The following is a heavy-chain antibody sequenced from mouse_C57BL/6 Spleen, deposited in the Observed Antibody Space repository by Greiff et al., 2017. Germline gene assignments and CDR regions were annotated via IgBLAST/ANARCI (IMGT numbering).Heavy chain of an antibody. Sequence: QVHVKQPGAELVRPGTSVKLSCKASGYTFTSYWMHWVKQRPGQGLEWIGLIDPSDSYTNYNQKFKGKATLTVATSSSTAYIQLSSLTSEDSAVYYCARIEDYDGHMDYWGKGTSVTVSS. D-gene: IGHD2-4*01. CDR1: GYTFTSYW. CDR3: ARIEDYDGHMDY. V-gene: IGHV1-59*01. CDR2: IDPSDSYT. J-gene: IGHJ4*01.